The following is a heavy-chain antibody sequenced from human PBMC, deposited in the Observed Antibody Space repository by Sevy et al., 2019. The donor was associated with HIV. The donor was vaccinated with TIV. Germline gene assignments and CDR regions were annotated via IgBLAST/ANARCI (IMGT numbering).Heavy chain of an antibody. Sequence: GGSLRLSCAASGFTFSSYSMNWVRQAPGKGLEWVSYISSSSSTIYYADSGKGRFTISRENAKNSLYLQMNSLRDEDTEVYYCTRANLGYCSGGSCSTFGYWGQGTLVTVSS. J-gene: IGHJ4*02. CDR2: ISSSSSTI. CDR3: TRANLGYCSGGSCSTFGY. CDR1: GFTFSSYS. D-gene: IGHD2-15*01. V-gene: IGHV3-48*02.